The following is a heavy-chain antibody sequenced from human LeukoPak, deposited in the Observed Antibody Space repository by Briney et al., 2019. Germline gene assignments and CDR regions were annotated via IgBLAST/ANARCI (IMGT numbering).Heavy chain of an antibody. J-gene: IGHJ4*02. CDR2: ISPSGTT. V-gene: IGHV4-4*07. Sequence: SETLSLTCTVSGASISPYYWVWVRQAAGKGLEWIGRISPSGTTNYNPSLKSRVTMSVDTSKNQFSLQLTSVTAADTAVYYCARMRGDYSLFDYWGQGSLVTVSS. CDR3: ARMRGDYSLFDY. D-gene: IGHD3-10*01. CDR1: GASISPYY.